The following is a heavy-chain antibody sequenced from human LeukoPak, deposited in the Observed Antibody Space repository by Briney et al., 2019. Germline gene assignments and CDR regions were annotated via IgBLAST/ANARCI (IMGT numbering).Heavy chain of an antibody. CDR1: GGSISSGGYH. CDR3: ARASSSSSWYVDYFDY. CDR2: IYYSGST. Sequence: SETLSLTCTVSGGSISSGGYHWTWIRQQPGKGLEWIGYIYYSGSTYYNPSLKSRVTISVDTSKNQFSLKLSSVTAADTAVYYCARASSSSSWYVDYFDYWGQGTLVSVSS. D-gene: IGHD6-13*01. V-gene: IGHV4-30-4*08. J-gene: IGHJ4*02.